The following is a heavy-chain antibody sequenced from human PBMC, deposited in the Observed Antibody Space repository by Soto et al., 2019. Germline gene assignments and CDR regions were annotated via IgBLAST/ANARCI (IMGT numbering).Heavy chain of an antibody. Sequence: HPGGSLRLSCAASGFTFSSYEMNWVRQAPGKGLEWVSYISSSGSTIYYADSVKGRFTISRDNAKNPLYLQMNSLRAEDTAVYYCARESITLDPWGQGTLVTVSS. CDR2: ISSSGSTI. CDR3: ARESITLDP. D-gene: IGHD3-10*01. V-gene: IGHV3-48*03. J-gene: IGHJ5*02. CDR1: GFTFSSYE.